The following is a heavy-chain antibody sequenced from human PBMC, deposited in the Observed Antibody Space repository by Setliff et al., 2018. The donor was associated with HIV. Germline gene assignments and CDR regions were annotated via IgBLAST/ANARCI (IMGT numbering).Heavy chain of an antibody. CDR1: GGSFSGYY. V-gene: IGHV3-74*03. CDR2: INSDGSTT. CDR3: VRDSRYIFFGAAFDL. J-gene: IGHJ3*01. D-gene: IGHD3-9*01. Sequence: HPSETLSLTCAVYGGSFSGYYWSWIRQPPGKGLEWVSRINSDGSTTTYADSVKGRFTISRDNAKNTVYPQMNSLGAEDTAVYYCVRDSRYIFFGAAFDLWGQGTMVTVSS.